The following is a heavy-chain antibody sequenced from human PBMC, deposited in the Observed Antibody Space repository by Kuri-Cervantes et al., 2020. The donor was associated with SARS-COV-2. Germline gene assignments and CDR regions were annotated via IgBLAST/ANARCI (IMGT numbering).Heavy chain of an antibody. D-gene: IGHD3-10*01. CDR2: ISAYNGKT. J-gene: IGHJ4*02. CDR3: AIGNSMVRGVIIRERYYFDY. Sequence: ASVKVSCKASGYTFTGYGIRWVRQAPGQGLEWMGWISAYNGKTNYAQKLQGRVTMTTDTSTSTAYMELRSLRSDDTAVYYCAIGNSMVRGVIIRERYYFDYWGQGTLVTVSS. V-gene: IGHV1-18*04. CDR1: GYTFTGYG.